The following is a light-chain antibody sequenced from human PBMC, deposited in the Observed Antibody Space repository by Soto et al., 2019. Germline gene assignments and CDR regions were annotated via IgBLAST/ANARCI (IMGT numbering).Light chain of an antibody. CDR1: QGISNY. CDR2: GAS. V-gene: IGKV1-27*01. J-gene: IGKJ1*01. Sequence: DIQMTQSPSSLSASVGDRVTITCRASQGISNYLAWYQQKPGKVPKLLIYGASTLESGVPSRFSGSGSGTDFTLTISSLQPEDVATYSCQKYNSAPRTFGQGTKVEIK. CDR3: QKYNSAPRT.